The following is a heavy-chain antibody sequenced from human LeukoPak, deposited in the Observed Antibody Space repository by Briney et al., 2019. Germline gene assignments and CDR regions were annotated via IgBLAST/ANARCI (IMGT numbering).Heavy chain of an antibody. CDR2: IRYDGSNK. CDR1: EFTFSNYC. Sequence: GGSLRLSCAASEFTFSNYCMHWVRQAPGKGLEWVAFIRYDGSNKFLADSVKGRFTISRNNSKHTLYLQMNSLRAEDTAVYYCAKGTNDYYGSGSFYLSRDHFISRWGQGTLVTVSS. J-gene: IGHJ4*02. V-gene: IGHV3-30*02. CDR3: AKGTNDYYGSGSFYLSRDHFISR. D-gene: IGHD3-10*01.